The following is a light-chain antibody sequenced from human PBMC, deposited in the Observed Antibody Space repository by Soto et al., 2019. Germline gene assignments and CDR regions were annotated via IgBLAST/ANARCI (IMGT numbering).Light chain of an antibody. CDR1: QSISSY. V-gene: IGKV1-39*01. CDR2: PAS. CDR3: QQSYSTPRLT. J-gene: IGKJ4*01. Sequence: DIQMTQSPSSLSASVGERVTITCRASQSISSYLNWYQQKPGKAPKLLFYPASSLQSGVPSRFSGSGSGTDFTLTISSLQPEDFATYYCQQSYSTPRLTFGGGTKVEIK.